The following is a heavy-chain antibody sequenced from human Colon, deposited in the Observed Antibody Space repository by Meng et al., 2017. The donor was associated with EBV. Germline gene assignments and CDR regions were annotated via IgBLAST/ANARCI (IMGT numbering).Heavy chain of an antibody. Sequence: VPLQESGPGMVKPSRTLSLTCTVGVDSISSGEYFWSWIRQPPGKGLEWIGYMDYRGSTFYNPSLKSRVTISVDTSKNQFSLKLSSVIAADTAVYFCARGELLWDYWGQGTLVTVSS. D-gene: IGHD2-2*01. V-gene: IGHV4-30-4*01. CDR3: ARGELLWDY. CDR2: MDYRGST. CDR1: VDSISSGEYF. J-gene: IGHJ4*02.